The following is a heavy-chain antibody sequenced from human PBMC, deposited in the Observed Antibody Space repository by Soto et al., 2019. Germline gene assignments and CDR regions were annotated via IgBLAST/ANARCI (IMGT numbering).Heavy chain of an antibody. CDR2: IYSSGST. V-gene: IGHV4-4*07. CDR1: GVSISSSF. CDR3: ARDRIALAGFDY. D-gene: IGHD6-19*01. J-gene: IGHJ4*01. Sequence: QVQLQESGPGMVKPSETLSLTCTVSGVSISSSFWSWIRQPAGKGLEYIGRIYSSGSTNQNPSLKSRLTMSVDTSKNQFSLRLSSVTAADTAVYYCARDRIALAGFDYWGHGTLVTVSS.